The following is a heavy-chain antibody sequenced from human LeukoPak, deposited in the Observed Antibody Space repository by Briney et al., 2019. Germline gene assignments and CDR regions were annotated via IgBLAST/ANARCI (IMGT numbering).Heavy chain of an antibody. D-gene: IGHD3-10*01. J-gene: IGHJ4*02. CDR1: GGSISSYY. V-gene: IGHV4-4*07. CDR2: IYTSGST. CDR3: ARELWFGESVFDY. Sequence: SETLSLTCTVSGGSISSYYWSWLRQPAGKGLEWIGRIYTSGSTNYNPSLKSRVTMSVDTSKNQFSLKLSSVTAADTAVYYCARELWFGESVFDYWGQGTLVTVSS.